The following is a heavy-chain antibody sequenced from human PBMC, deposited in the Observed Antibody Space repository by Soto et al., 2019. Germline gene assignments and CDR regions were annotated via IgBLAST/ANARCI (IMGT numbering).Heavy chain of an antibody. CDR2: ISWNSGSI. CDR1: GFTFDDYA. V-gene: IGHV3-9*01. Sequence: GGSLRLSCAASGFTFDDYAMHWVRQAPGKGLEWVSGISWNSGSIGYADSVKGRFTISRDNAKNSLYLQMNSLRAEDTALYYCAKAPNWNPRGGYYFDYWGQGTLVTVSS. D-gene: IGHD1-1*01. CDR3: AKAPNWNPRGGYYFDY. J-gene: IGHJ4*02.